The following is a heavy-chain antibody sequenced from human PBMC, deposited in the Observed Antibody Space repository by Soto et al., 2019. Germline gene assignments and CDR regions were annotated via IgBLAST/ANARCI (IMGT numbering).Heavy chain of an antibody. CDR2: ISAYNGNT. V-gene: IGHV1-18*01. D-gene: IGHD4-17*01. J-gene: IGHJ5*02. CDR1: GYTFTSYG. Sequence: QVQLVQSGAEVKKPGASVKVSCKASGYTFTSYGISWVRQAPGQGLEWMGWISAYNGNTNYAQKLQGRVTMTTDTSTSTAYMGLRSLRSDDTAVYYCAGVADAYGEGNWFDPWGQGTLVTVSS. CDR3: AGVADAYGEGNWFDP.